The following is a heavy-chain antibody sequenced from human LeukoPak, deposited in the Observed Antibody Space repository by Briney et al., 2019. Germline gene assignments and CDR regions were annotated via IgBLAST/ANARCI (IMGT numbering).Heavy chain of an antibody. CDR3: ARDSSIDYGSGFVYDY. J-gene: IGHJ4*02. CDR1: GGSISSSSYF. Sequence: SETLSLTCTVSGGSISSSSYFWDWIRQTPGKGLEWIGSIYYSGGTYYNPSLKSRVTISVDTSKNQFSLKLSSVTAADTAVYYCARDSSIDYGSGFVYDYWGQGTLVTVSS. V-gene: IGHV4-39*07. CDR2: IYYSGGT. D-gene: IGHD3-10*01.